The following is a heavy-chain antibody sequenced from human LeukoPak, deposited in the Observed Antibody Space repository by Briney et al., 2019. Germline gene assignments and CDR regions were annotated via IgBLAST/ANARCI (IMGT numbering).Heavy chain of an antibody. CDR1: GGSISSYY. D-gene: IGHD6-13*01. CDR3: ARLYSSSWYPFCYFDY. CDR2: ISDIGSI. Sequence: SSETLSLTCTVSGGSISSYYWSWIRQPPGKGLEWIAYISDIGSINYNPSLKSRVTISVDTSKNQFSLKLSSVTAADTAVYYCARLYSSSWYPFCYFDYWGQGTLVTVSS. V-gene: IGHV4-59*08. J-gene: IGHJ4*02.